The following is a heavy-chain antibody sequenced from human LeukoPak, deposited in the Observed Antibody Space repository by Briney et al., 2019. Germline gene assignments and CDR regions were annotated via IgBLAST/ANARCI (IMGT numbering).Heavy chain of an antibody. CDR3: ATGYYYDSSGYN. CDR2: IKSKPDGGIT. D-gene: IGHD3-22*01. CDR1: GFTFNRAW. Sequence: PGGSLRLSCAASGFTFNRAWMTWVRQAPGKGLEWVGRIKSKPDGGITDYAAPVKGRFTISRDDSKTTLYLQMSSLKVEDTAVYYCATGYYYDSSGYNWGQGTLVTVSS. J-gene: IGHJ4*02. V-gene: IGHV3-15*01.